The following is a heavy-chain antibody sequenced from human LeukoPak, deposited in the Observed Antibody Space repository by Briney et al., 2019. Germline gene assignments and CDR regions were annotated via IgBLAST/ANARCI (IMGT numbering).Heavy chain of an antibody. Sequence: GGSLRLSCAASGFTVSSNYMSWVRQAPGKGLEWVSVIYSGGSTYYADSVKGRFTISRDNSKSTLYIQMNSLRAEDTAVYYCARDIARTGYSGKYWGSFDLWGQGTLVTVSS. V-gene: IGHV3-53*01. D-gene: IGHD5-12*01. CDR2: IYSGGST. CDR3: ARDIARTGYSGKYWGSFDL. CDR1: GFTVSSNY. J-gene: IGHJ4*02.